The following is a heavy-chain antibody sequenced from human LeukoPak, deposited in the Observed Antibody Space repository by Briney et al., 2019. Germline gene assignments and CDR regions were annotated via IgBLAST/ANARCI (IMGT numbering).Heavy chain of an antibody. CDR2: IYHSGST. D-gene: IGHD5-18*01. V-gene: IGHV4-30-4*08. CDR3: ARVGQLWYAFDI. J-gene: IGHJ3*02. Sequence: SQTLSLTCTVSGGSISSGDYYWSWIRQPPGKGLEWIGYIYHSGSTYYNPSLKSRVTISVDTSKNQFSLKLSSVTAADTAVYYCARVGQLWYAFDIWGQGTMVTVSS. CDR1: GGSISSGDYY.